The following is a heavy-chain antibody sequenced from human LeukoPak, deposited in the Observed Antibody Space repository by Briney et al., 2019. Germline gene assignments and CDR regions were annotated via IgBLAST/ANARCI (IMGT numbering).Heavy chain of an antibody. D-gene: IGHD3-16*01. CDR2: IRPGDTRT. CDR1: GYTFTAYY. J-gene: IGHJ4*02. CDR3: VREKSGGTYDY. V-gene: IGHV1-46*01. Sequence: ASVKVSCKASGYTFTAYYIQWVRQAPGLGLEWMGTIRPGDTRTTYAQKFQGRVTMTWDMSTTTGYMELSSLRSEDTAVYYCVREKSGGTYDYWGQGTLVTVSS.